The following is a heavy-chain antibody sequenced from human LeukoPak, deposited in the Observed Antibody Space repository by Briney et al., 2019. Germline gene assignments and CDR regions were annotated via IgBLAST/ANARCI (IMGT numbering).Heavy chain of an antibody. J-gene: IGHJ5*02. Sequence: SQTLSLTCTVSGGSISSGDYYWSWIRQAPGKGLEWIGYIYDSGSTYYNPSLKSRFTISVDTAKNEYSLKLSSVTAADTAVYYCARDRGGSYEENWFDPWGQGTLVTVSS. CDR3: ARDRGGSYEENWFDP. D-gene: IGHD1-26*01. CDR1: GGSISSGDYY. CDR2: IYDSGST. V-gene: IGHV4-30-4*08.